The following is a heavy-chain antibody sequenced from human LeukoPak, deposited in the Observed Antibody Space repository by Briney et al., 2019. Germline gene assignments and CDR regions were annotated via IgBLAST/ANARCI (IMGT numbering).Heavy chain of an antibody. Sequence: GGSLRLSCSASGFTFTDYWMTWVRQAPGKGLEWVANINPAGSEKWYVDSVRGRFTISRDNARNSLYLQMNGLRADDTAFYYCARGVGTANYYAYWGQGTLVTVSS. D-gene: IGHD2-8*02. CDR1: GFTFTDYW. CDR2: INPAGSEK. J-gene: IGHJ4*02. V-gene: IGHV3-7*01. CDR3: ARGVGTANYYAY.